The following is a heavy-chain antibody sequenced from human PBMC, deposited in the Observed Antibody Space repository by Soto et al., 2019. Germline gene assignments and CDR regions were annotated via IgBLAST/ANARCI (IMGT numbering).Heavy chain of an antibody. Sequence: EVQLVESGGGLVQPGGSLRLSCAASGFTVSSNYMSWVRQAPGKGLEWVSVINSGGSTFYEDSVKGRFTIPSDKSKNKVYIQMNSLRAGDAAVYSCARDIARGAAHSHCIDYWGKGTMVTVSA. D-gene: IGHD6-6*01. CDR2: INSGGST. CDR3: ARDIARGAAHSHCIDY. V-gene: IGHV3-66*01. CDR1: GFTVSSNY. J-gene: IGHJ4*03.